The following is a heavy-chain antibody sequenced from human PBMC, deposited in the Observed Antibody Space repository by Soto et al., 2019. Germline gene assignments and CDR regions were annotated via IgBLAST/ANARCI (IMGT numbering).Heavy chain of an antibody. CDR3: ARAYTGRLPRRADYYYAMDV. CDR1: GFTFSNFD. V-gene: IGHV3-13*05. CDR2: IGAARDP. Sequence: PGGSLRLSCATSGFTFSNFDMHWVRQVPGKGLEWVSAIGAARDPYYLGSVKGRFTISRENAKNSVYLQMNDLRAGDSAVDYCARAYTGRLPRRADYYYAMDVWGQGTTVPVSS. J-gene: IGHJ6*02. D-gene: IGHD2-2*02.